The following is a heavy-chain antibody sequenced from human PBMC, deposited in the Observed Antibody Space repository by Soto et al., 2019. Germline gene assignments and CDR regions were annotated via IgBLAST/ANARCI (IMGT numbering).Heavy chain of an antibody. CDR3: ANVPIWFSSTSCYTEGFDY. CDR1: GFTFSDYA. CDR2: ISAGGST. Sequence: GGSLRLSCTASGFTFSDYAMSGVRQPPGKGLEWVSVISAGGSTYYADSVKGRFTVSRANSKNTLYLQMNSLRAEDTAVYYCANVPIWFSSTSCYTEGFDYWGQGTLVTVSS. D-gene: IGHD2-2*02. V-gene: IGHV3-23*01. J-gene: IGHJ4*02.